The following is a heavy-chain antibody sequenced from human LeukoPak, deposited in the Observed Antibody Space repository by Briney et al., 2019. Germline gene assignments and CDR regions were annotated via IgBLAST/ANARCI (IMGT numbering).Heavy chain of an antibody. CDR1: GFTFSSYS. CDR3: ARMYGSGTY. Sequence: PGGSLRLSCAASGFTFSSYSMNWVRQAPGKGLEWVSSISSGTSYIYYADSVKGRFTISRDNAKNSLYLQMNSLRAEDTAVYYCARMYGSGTYWGQGTLVTVSS. J-gene: IGHJ4*02. CDR2: ISSGTSYI. D-gene: IGHD3-10*01. V-gene: IGHV3-21*01.